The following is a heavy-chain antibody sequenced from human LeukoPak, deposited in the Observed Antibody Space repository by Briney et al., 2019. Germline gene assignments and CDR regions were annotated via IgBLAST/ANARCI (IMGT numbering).Heavy chain of an antibody. J-gene: IGHJ4*02. Sequence: PGGSLRLSCAASGFTFTNNALSWFRQAPGKGLEWVSDIRGGGDTYYAESVKGRFTISRDNSKNTLYLQMNSLRAEDTAVYYCARDRGHGDVDYWGQGTLVTVSS. CDR1: GFTFTNNA. CDR3: ARDRGHGDVDY. CDR2: IRGGGDT. D-gene: IGHD4-17*01. V-gene: IGHV3-23*01.